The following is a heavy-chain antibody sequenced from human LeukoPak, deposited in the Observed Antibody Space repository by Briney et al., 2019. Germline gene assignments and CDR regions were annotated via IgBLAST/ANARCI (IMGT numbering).Heavy chain of an antibody. J-gene: IGHJ4*01. V-gene: IGHV4-39*01. D-gene: IGHD3-22*01. CDR1: SASISSSPYY. CDR3: ARHSHYYESRDSLAY. CDR2: ISYSGTT. Sequence: SETLSLTCTVSSASISSSPYYWGWIRQSPGKGLEWIGSISYSGTTYYNPSLKSRVTMSVDTSKNQFSLKLSSVTAADTAVYYCARHSHYYESRDSLAYWGQGTLVTVSS.